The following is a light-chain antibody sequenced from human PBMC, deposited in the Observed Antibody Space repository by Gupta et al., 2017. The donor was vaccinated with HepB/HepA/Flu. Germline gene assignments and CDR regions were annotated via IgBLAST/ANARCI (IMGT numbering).Light chain of an antibody. CDR1: QSISYK. V-gene: IGKV3-15*01. CDR2: AAS. Sequence: DIVMTQSPATLSVSPGERATLPCRASQSISYKLAWYQQKPGQAPRLLLSAASTRATGVPVRFSGSGSGTEFTLTINSLEPEDFAVFYCQQYHNWPRTFGQGTKVEI. CDR3: QQYHNWPRT. J-gene: IGKJ1*01.